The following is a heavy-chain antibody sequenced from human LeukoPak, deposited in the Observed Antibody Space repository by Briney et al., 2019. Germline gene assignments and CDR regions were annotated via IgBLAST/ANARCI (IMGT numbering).Heavy chain of an antibody. D-gene: IGHD6-13*01. CDR2: INHSGST. V-gene: IGHV4-34*01. CDR1: GGSFSSYY. CDR3: ARGAGTSPFDY. J-gene: IGHJ4*02. Sequence: PSETLSLTCAVYGGSFSSYYWSWIRQPPGKGLEWIGEINHSGSTNYNPSLKSRVTISVDTSKNQFSLKLSSVTAADTAVYYCARGAGTSPFDYWGQGTLVTVSS.